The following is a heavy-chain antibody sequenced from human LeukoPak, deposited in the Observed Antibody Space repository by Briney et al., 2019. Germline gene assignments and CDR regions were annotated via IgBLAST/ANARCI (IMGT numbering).Heavy chain of an antibody. CDR3: ARDWGDHRFDY. Sequence: ASVKVSCKASGYTFTGYYMHWVRQAPGQGLEWMGWISAYNGNTNYAQKLQGRVTMTTDTSTSTAYMELRSLRSDDTAVYYCARDWGDHRFDYWGQGTLVTVSS. D-gene: IGHD3-16*01. CDR1: GYTFTGYY. CDR2: ISAYNGNT. V-gene: IGHV1-18*04. J-gene: IGHJ4*02.